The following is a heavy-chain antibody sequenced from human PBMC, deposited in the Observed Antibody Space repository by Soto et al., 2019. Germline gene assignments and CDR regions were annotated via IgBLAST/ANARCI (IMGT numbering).Heavy chain of an antibody. CDR3: ARGYSSSWLYYYYGMDV. D-gene: IGHD6-13*01. CDR1: GYTFTGYY. J-gene: IGHJ6*02. CDR2: INPNSGGT. V-gene: IGHV1-2*02. Sequence: ASVKVSCKASGYTFTGYYMHWVRQAPGQGLEWMGWINPNSGGTNYAQKFQGRVTMTRDTSISTAYMELSRLRSDDTAVYYCARGYSSSWLYYYYGMDVWGQGTTVTVSS.